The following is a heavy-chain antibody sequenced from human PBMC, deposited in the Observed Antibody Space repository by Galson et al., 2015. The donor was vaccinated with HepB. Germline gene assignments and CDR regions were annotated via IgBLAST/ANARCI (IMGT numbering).Heavy chain of an antibody. CDR2: IRSSSSYI. D-gene: IGHD6-13*01. J-gene: IGHJ4*02. V-gene: IGHV3-21*01. Sequence: SLRLSCAASGFTFSSYAMTWVRQAPGKGLEWVSSIRSSSSYISYADSVKGRFTISRDNSKNSLYLQMNSLRAEDTAVYYCARTPKAIAAAGKGGPIDYWGQGTLVTVSS. CDR3: ARTPKAIAAAGKGGPIDY. CDR1: GFTFSSYA.